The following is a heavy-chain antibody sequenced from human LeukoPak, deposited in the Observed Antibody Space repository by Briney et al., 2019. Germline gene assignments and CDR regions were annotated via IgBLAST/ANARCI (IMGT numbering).Heavy chain of an antibody. D-gene: IGHD3-10*01. J-gene: IGHJ6*03. CDR2: IYYSGST. V-gene: IGHV4-39*07. CDR1: GGSISSSSYY. Sequence: SETLSLTCTVSGGSISSSSYYWGWIRQPPGKGLEWIGSIYYSGSTYYNPSLKSRVTISVDTSKNQFSLKLSSVTAADTAVYYCARDGGFGELYRKNYYYYYMDVWGKGTTVTISS. CDR3: ARDGGFGELYRKNYYYYYMDV.